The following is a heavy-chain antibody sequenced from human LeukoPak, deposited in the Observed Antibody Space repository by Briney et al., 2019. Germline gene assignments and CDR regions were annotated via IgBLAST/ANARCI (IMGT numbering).Heavy chain of an antibody. CDR1: GYTFTGYF. Sequence: ASVKVSCQASGYTFTGYFMDWVRQAPGQGLEWMGRINPDTGGTNYAQKFQGRVTMTRDTSISTAYMELSRLRSDDTAVYYCARVLDSIGYYADSWGQGILVTVSS. CDR3: ARVLDSIGYYADS. J-gene: IGHJ4*02. CDR2: INPDTGGT. D-gene: IGHD3-22*01. V-gene: IGHV1-2*06.